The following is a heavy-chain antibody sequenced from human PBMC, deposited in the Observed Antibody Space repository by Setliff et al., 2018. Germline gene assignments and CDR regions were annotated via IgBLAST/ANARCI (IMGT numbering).Heavy chain of an antibody. CDR1: GGSFTDHF. CDR2: INHSGST. CDR3: ARVPHIWFGELVTFDDAFDI. V-gene: IGHV4-34*01. J-gene: IGHJ3*02. D-gene: IGHD3-10*01. Sequence: SETLSLTCAVYGGSFTDHFWSWIRQPPGKGLEWIGEINHSGSTNYNPSLKSRVSISVXXSKNQFSXXXXXXXXXXXXVYFCARVPHIWFGELVTFDDAFDIWGQGTMVTVSS.